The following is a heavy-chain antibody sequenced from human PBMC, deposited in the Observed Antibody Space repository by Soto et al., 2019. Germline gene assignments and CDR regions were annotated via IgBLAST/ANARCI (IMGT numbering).Heavy chain of an antibody. Sequence: SETLSLTCTLSGGSLSSYYWSWVRPPPGKGLEWIGYIYYSGSTNYNPPLKSRVTISVDTSKNPFSLKLSSVTAADTAVYYCARDYDSSGYYFDYWGQGTLVTVSS. V-gene: IGHV4-59*01. CDR2: IYYSGST. J-gene: IGHJ4*02. D-gene: IGHD3-22*01. CDR1: GGSLSSYY. CDR3: ARDYDSSGYYFDY.